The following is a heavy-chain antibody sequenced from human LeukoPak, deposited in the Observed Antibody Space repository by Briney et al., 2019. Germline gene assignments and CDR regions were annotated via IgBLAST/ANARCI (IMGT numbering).Heavy chain of an antibody. J-gene: IGHJ2*01. D-gene: IGHD6-6*01. CDR2: INHSGST. V-gene: IGHV4-34*01. CDR3: ARDPKLHWYFDL. CDR1: GGSFSGYY. Sequence: PSETLSLTCAVYGGSFSGYYWSWIRQPPGKGLEWIGEINHSGSTNYNPSLKSRVTISVDTSKNQFSLQLNSVTPEDTAVYYCARDPKLHWYFDLWGRGTLVTVSS.